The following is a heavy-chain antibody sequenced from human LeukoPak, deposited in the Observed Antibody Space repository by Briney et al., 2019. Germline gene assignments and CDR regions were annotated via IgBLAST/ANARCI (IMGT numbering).Heavy chain of an antibody. CDR1: GFTFSSYW. J-gene: IGHJ2*01. CDR3: ARDPRGYFDL. V-gene: IGHV3-7*01. CDR2: IKQDGSEK. Sequence: TGGSLRLSCAVSGFTFSSYWMSWVRQAPGKGLEWVANIKQDGSEKYYVDSVKGRFTISRDNAKNSLYLQMNSLRAEDTAVYYCARDPRGYFDLWGRGTLVTVSS.